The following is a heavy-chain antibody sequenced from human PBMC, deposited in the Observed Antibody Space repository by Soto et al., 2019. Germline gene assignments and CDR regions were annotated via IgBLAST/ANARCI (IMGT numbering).Heavy chain of an antibody. D-gene: IGHD2-21*02. CDR1: GFTFDDYA. CDR2: ISWNSGSF. CDR3: AKDMSVVVTNFGMDV. Sequence: EVQLVESGGGLVQPGRSLRLSCAASGFTFDDYAMHWVRQAPGKGLEWVSGISWNSGSFDFADSVKGRFTISRDNAKNALYLEMNSPKPEDTALYYCAKDMSVVVTNFGMDVWGQGTTVTVSS. J-gene: IGHJ6*02. V-gene: IGHV3-9*01.